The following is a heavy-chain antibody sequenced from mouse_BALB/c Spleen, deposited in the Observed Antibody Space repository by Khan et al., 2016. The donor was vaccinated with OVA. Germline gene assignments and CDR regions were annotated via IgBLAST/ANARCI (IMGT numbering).Heavy chain of an antibody. CDR2: INPHIGET. J-gene: IGHJ2*01. CDR3: AGCYGSDFDY. CDR1: GYSFTGYF. V-gene: IGHV1-20*02. Sequence: VQLQQSGPELVKPGASVKISCKASGYSFTGYFMNWVMQSRGKSLEWIGRINPHIGETFYNQKFKGKATLTVDESSSTAHMELRSLASEDSAVYYCAGCYGSDFDYWGQGTTLTVSS. D-gene: IGHD1-1*01.